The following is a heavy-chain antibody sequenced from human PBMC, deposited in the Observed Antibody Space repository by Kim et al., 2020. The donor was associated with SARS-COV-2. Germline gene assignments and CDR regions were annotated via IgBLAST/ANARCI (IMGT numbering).Heavy chain of an antibody. CDR1: GFSLTTSGVA. CDR2: IYWDDDK. J-gene: IGHJ4*02. Sequence: SGPTLVKPTQTLTLTCTFSGFSLTTSGVAVGWIRQPPGKALEWLALIYWDDDKRYSPSLKSRLTITKDTSKNQVVLTMTNMDPVDTATYYCAHSVGDYDSSGYYYEFGYDCWGQGTLVTVSS. D-gene: IGHD3-22*01. CDR3: AHSVGDYDSSGYYYEFGYDC. V-gene: IGHV2-5*02.